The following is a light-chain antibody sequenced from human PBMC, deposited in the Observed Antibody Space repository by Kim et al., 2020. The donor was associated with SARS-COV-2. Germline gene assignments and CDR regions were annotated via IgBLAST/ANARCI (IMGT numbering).Light chain of an antibody. CDR2: DAS. CDR1: QSINSW. V-gene: IGKV1-5*01. Sequence: DIQMTQSPSTLSSSVGDRVTITCRASQSINSWLAWYQQKPGKAPKLLLHDASSREGGVPARFSGSESGTEFTLSISSLQPDDFATYYCQQYDRSPCTFGGGTKVDIK. J-gene: IGKJ4*01. CDR3: QQYDRSPCT.